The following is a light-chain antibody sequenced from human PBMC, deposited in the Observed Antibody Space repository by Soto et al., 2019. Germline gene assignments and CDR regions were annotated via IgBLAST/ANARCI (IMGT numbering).Light chain of an antibody. CDR3: QQYNSAPWT. V-gene: IGKV1-5*03. CDR1: QSISSW. Sequence: DIQMTQTPSTLSASVGDRVTITCRASQSISSWMAWYQQKPGKDPKLLIYKASSLESGVPSRFSGSGAGTEFTLTISSLQPDHFATYYCQQYNSAPWTFGQGTKVEIK. CDR2: KAS. J-gene: IGKJ1*01.